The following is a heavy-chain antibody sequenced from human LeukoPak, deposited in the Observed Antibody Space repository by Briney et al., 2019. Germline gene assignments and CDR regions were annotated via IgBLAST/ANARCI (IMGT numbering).Heavy chain of an antibody. Sequence: GGSLRLSCAASGFTFSSYSMNWVRQTPGKGLEWVSSISSSSSYIYYADSVKGRFTISRDNAKNSLYLQMNSLRAEDTAVYYCARVRGLKEPHYWGQGTLVTVSS. CDR3: ARVRGLKEPHY. J-gene: IGHJ4*02. D-gene: IGHD1-26*01. CDR1: GFTFSSYS. V-gene: IGHV3-21*01. CDR2: ISSSSSYI.